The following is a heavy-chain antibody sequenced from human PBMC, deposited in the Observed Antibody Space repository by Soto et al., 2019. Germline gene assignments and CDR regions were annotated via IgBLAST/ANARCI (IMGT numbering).Heavy chain of an antibody. CDR1: GYTCTSYG. CDR3: ARAATLSAARPYYYYSYGMDV. CDR2: MSAYNGNT. V-gene: IGHV1-18*04. D-gene: IGHD6-6*01. J-gene: IGHJ6*02. Sequence: ASVKVCCKASGYTCTSYGISWVRQAPGQGLEWMGWMSAYNGNTNYAQKLQGRVTMTTDTSTSTAYMELRSLRSDDTAVYSCARAATLSAARPYYYYSYGMDVWGQGTTVTVSS.